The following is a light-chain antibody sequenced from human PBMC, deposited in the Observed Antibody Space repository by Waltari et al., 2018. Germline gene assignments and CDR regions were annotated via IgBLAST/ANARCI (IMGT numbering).Light chain of an antibody. CDR1: QGINQY. CDR3: QQHENLPYS. V-gene: IGKV1-33*01. CDR2: DSS. J-gene: IGKJ2*03. Sequence: DIQMTQSPSSLSTSVGDRVTISCQASQGINQYLNWYQQKPGKPPKLLIYDSSTLERGVTSRFSGDGYGTDFTFTISSLQPEDVGTYYCQQHENLPYSFGQGTKLEIK.